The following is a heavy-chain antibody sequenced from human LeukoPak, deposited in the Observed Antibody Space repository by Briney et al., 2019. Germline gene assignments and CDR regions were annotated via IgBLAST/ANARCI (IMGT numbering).Heavy chain of an antibody. J-gene: IGHJ4*02. CDR3: ATFIAAAYPEFDY. CDR1: GYTFTSYY. Sequence: ASVKVSCKASGYTFTSYYMYWVRQAPGQGLEWMGIINPSGGSTSYAQKFQGRVTMTRDTSTSTVCMELSSLRSEDTAVYYCATFIAAAYPEFDYWGQGTLVTVSS. D-gene: IGHD6-13*01. V-gene: IGHV1-46*01. CDR2: INPSGGST.